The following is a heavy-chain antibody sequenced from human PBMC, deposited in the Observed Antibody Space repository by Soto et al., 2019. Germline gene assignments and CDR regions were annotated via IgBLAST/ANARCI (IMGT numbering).Heavy chain of an antibody. Sequence: EVQLVESGGGLVQAGGSLRLFCAASGFTFSSYSMNWVRQAPGKGLEWVSSISSSSSYIYYADSVKGRFTISRDNAKNSLYLQMNSLRAEDTAVYYCARDQSYCGGDCYWDDAFDIWGQGTMVTVSS. CDR2: ISSSSSYI. J-gene: IGHJ3*02. CDR3: ARDQSYCGGDCYWDDAFDI. V-gene: IGHV3-21*01. D-gene: IGHD2-21*02. CDR1: GFTFSSYS.